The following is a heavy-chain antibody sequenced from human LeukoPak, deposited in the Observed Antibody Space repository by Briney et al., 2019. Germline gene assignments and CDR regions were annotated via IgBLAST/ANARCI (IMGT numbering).Heavy chain of an antibody. CDR1: GFTFSSYS. V-gene: IGHV3-21*01. J-gene: IGHJ5*02. CDR2: ISSSSSYI. Sequence: GGSLRLSCVASGFTFSSYSMNWVRQAPGKGLEWLSSISSSSSYIYYADSVKGRFTISRVNANNSLYLQMNSLRAEDTAVYYCARGSSGFYVDWFDPWGQGTLVTVSS. CDR3: ARGSSGFYVDWFDP. D-gene: IGHD6-19*01.